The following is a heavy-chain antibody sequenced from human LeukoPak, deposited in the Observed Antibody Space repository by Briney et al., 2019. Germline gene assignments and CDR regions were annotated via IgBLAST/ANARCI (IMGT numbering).Heavy chain of an antibody. Sequence: PGGSLRLSCAVSGFSVSSYGMSWVRQAPGKGLEWVSAITVSGDTTYYADSVKGRFIISRDNSENTLYLQMNSLRAEDTAVYYCAQGYSSGWFPYWGQGTLVTVSS. CDR1: GFSVSSYG. J-gene: IGHJ4*02. D-gene: IGHD6-19*01. CDR3: AQGYSSGWFPY. CDR2: ITVSGDTT. V-gene: IGHV3-23*01.